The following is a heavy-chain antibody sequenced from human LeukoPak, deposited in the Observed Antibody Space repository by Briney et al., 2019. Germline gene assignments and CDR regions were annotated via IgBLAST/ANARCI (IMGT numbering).Heavy chain of an antibody. J-gene: IGHJ4*02. CDR1: GYTLTDYS. D-gene: IGHD6-13*01. V-gene: IGHV1-2*02. Sequence: ASVTVSSKPSGYTLTDYSMHWVRQAPGQGLEWMGWMRVHIGDTDSTQKFQGRVILITDTSTTTAYMDLSRLTYTETATYICARVRGNSCDYWGQGTLVTVSS. CDR2: MRVHIGDT. CDR3: ARVRGNSCDY.